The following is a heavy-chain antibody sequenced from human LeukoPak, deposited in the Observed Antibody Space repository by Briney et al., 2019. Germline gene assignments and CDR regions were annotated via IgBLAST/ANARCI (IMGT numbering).Heavy chain of an antibody. V-gene: IGHV1-69*06. J-gene: IGHJ5*02. Sequence: SVKVSCKASGGTFSSYAISWVRQAPGQGLEWMGGIIPIFGTANYAQKFQGRDTITADKSTSTAYMELSSLRSEDTAVYYCAREPSSGWYMSRFDPWGQGTLVTVSS. CDR2: IIPIFGTA. CDR1: GGTFSSYA. CDR3: AREPSSGWYMSRFDP. D-gene: IGHD6-19*01.